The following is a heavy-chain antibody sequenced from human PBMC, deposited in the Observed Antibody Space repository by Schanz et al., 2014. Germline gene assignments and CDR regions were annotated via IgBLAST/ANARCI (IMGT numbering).Heavy chain of an antibody. Sequence: QVQLVESGGGVVQPGRSLRLSCAASGFTFSSYGMHWVRQAPGKGLEWVAIIWYDGSNKYYADSVKGRFTISRDNSKNTLYMQINKLRAEDTAVYYCAYYDVLTGFDYWGQGTQVTVSS. J-gene: IGHJ4*02. D-gene: IGHD3-9*01. V-gene: IGHV3-33*01. CDR3: AYYDVLTGFDY. CDR2: IWYDGSNK. CDR1: GFTFSSYG.